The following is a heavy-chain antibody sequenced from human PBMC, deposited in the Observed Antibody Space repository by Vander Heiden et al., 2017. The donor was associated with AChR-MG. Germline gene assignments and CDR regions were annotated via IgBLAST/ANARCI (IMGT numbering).Heavy chain of an antibody. D-gene: IGHD6-13*01. Sequence: QVQLQESGPGLVKPSETLSLTCTVSGGSVSSGSHYWTRIRPPPGQGLEWIGYIYDSGTTKNNPSLKSRVTISVDTSKNQFSLKLSSVTAADTAVYYCARALPLFSSSWYANWFDSWGQGALVTVSS. CDR1: GGSVSSGSHY. CDR2: IYDSGTT. J-gene: IGHJ5*01. CDR3: ARALPLFSSSWYANWFDS. V-gene: IGHV4-61*01.